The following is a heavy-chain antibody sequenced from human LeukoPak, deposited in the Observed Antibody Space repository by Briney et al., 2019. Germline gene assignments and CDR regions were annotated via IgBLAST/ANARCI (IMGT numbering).Heavy chain of an antibody. V-gene: IGHV3-21*01. CDR3: GRAFPPLRTAAAGDY. J-gene: IGHJ4*02. CDR1: GFTFSDCD. CDR2: ISYRTSHL. Sequence: GGSLRLSCTASGFTFSDCDMNWFRQAPGKGLEWVSSISYRTSHLYYADSVKGRFTISRDNAKNSLYLQMDSLRAEDTAVYFCGRAFPPLRTAAAGDYWGQGTLVTVSS. D-gene: IGHD6-13*01.